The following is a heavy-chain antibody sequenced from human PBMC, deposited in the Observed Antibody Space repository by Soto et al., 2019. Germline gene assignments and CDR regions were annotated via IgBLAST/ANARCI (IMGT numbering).Heavy chain of an antibody. J-gene: IGHJ4*02. D-gene: IGHD2-15*01. CDR1: GFTFTTYA. Sequence: QVQLVESGGGVVQPGRSLRLSCAASGFTFTTYAIHWVRQAPGKGLEWVAVISNDGRGKYYADSVKGRFTISRDNSKNTLYLQINSLRSDDTAVYYCARDQCFGGGRSCYDFDFWGQGTLVTVSS. CDR2: ISNDGRGK. CDR3: ARDQCFGGGRSCYDFDF. V-gene: IGHV3-30*04.